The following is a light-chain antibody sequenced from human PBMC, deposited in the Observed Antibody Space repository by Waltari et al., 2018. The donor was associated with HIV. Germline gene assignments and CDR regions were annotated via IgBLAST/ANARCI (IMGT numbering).Light chain of an antibody. Sequence: QSALTQPRSVCGSPGQPVRISCTVTRSGVGGYNYHPRYQQPPGKAPKLMIYVGSKRPSGVPDRFSGSKSGNTASLTISGLQAEDEADYNCCSYAGSYTLYVFGTGTKVTVL. CDR3: CSYAGSYTLYV. CDR2: VGS. V-gene: IGLV2-11*01. J-gene: IGLJ1*01. CDR1: RSGVGGYNY.